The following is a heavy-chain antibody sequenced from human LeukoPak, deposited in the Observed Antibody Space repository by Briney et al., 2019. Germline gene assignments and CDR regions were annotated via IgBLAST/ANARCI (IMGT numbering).Heavy chain of an antibody. CDR3: AREHYYDSSGYLGGEYYFDY. D-gene: IGHD3-22*01. CDR2: ISSSSSTI. Sequence: PGGSLKLSCAASGFTFSSYSMNWVRQAPGKGLEWVSYISSSSSTIYYADFVKGRFTISRDNAKNSLYLQMNSLRAEDTAVYYCAREHYYDSSGYLGGEYYFDYWGQGTLVTVSS. CDR1: GFTFSSYS. J-gene: IGHJ4*02. V-gene: IGHV3-48*01.